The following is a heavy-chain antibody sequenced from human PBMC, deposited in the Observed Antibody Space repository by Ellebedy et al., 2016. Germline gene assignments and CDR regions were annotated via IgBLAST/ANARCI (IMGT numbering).Heavy chain of an antibody. D-gene: IGHD3-10*01. J-gene: IGHJ3*01. Sequence: GESLKISXRGSGYTFSSYWIGWVRQMPGQGLEWMGIIYPGDSDTRYSPSFQGQVTISADKSTSTAYLQWRSLKASDTAMYFCARRQLDPRSAWFRAFGFWGQGTMVTVSS. CDR3: ARRQLDPRSAWFRAFGF. CDR2: IYPGDSDT. V-gene: IGHV5-51*01. CDR1: GYTFSSYW.